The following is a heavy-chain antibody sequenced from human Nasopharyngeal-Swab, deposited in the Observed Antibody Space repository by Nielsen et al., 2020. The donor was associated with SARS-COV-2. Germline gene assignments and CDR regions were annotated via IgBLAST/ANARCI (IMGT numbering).Heavy chain of an antibody. D-gene: IGHD3-3*01. CDR3: ARDGLDYDFWSAYFMDV. V-gene: IGHV3-21*01. CDR1: GLTFNNYN. Sequence: GESLKISCAASGLTFNNYNFNWVRQATGKGLEWVSSISSSSSYIYYADSVKGRFTISRDNAKNSLYLQMNSLRAEDTAVYYCARDGLDYDFWSAYFMDVWGQGTTVTVSS. CDR2: ISSSSSYI. J-gene: IGHJ6*02.